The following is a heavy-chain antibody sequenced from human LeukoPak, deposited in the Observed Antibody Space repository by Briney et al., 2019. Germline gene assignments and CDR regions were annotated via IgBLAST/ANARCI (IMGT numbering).Heavy chain of an antibody. Sequence: PSETLSLTCTVSGGSISSYYWSWIRQPPGKGLEWIGYIYYSGSTNYNPSLKSRVTISVDTSKNQFSLKLSSVAAADTAVYYCARVRKSIASLDYWGQGTLVTVSS. J-gene: IGHJ4*02. CDR1: GGSISSYY. CDR2: IYYSGST. V-gene: IGHV4-59*12. D-gene: IGHD2/OR15-2a*01. CDR3: ARVRKSIASLDY.